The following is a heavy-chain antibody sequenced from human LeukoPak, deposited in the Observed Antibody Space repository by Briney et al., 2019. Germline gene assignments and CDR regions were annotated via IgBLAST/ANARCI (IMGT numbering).Heavy chain of an antibody. CDR1: GYTFTGYY. CDR2: INPNSGGT. CDR3: ARGHRHVFYQYYFDY. Sequence: ASVKVSCKASGYTFTGYYMHWVRQAPGQGLEWMGWINPNSGGTNYAQKFQGRVTMTRDTSISTAYMELSRLRSDDTAVYYCARGHRHVFYQYYFDYWGQGTLVTVSS. V-gene: IGHV1-2*02. D-gene: IGHD3-9*01. J-gene: IGHJ4*02.